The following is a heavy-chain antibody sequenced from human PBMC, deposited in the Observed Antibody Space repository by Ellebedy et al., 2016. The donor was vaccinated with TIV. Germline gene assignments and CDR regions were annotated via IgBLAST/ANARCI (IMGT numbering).Heavy chain of an antibody. CDR2: IYSGGST. CDR1: GFTVSSNY. J-gene: IGHJ6*02. CDR3: AKPGYCSSTSCYAGGGYYYGMDV. D-gene: IGHD2-2*01. V-gene: IGHV3-53*01. Sequence: PGGSLRLSCAASGFTVSSNYMSWVRQAPGKGLEWVSVIYSGGSTYYADSVKGRFTISRDNSKNTLYLQMNSLRAEDTAVYYCAKPGYCSSTSCYAGGGYYYGMDVWGQGTMVTVSS.